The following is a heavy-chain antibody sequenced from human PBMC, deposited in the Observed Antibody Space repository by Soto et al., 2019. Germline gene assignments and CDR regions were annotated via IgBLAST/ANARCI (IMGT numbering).Heavy chain of an antibody. CDR3: ARVRSPYYFDY. J-gene: IGHJ4*02. CDR1: GVSINNYY. D-gene: IGHD3-3*01. CDR2: IYYTGST. Sequence: PSETLSLTCTVSGVSINNYYWTWIRQPPGKRLEWIGAIYYTGSTTYNPSLRSRVTFSVDTSKNQFSLKLSSVTAADTAVYYCARVRSPYYFDYWGQGTLVTVSS. V-gene: IGHV4-59*01.